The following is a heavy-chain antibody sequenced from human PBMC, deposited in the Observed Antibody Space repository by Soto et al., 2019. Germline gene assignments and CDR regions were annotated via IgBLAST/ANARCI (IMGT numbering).Heavy chain of an antibody. CDR3: ARAGFIAAGLYYYYGMDV. D-gene: IGHD6-13*01. CDR1: GGTFSSYA. J-gene: IGHJ6*02. Sequence: ASVKVSCKASGGTFSSYAISWVRQAPGQGLEWMGGIIPIFGTANYAQKFQGRVTITADESTSTAYMELSSLRSEDTAVYYCARAGFIAAGLYYYYGMDVWGQGTTVTVSS. CDR2: IIPIFGTA. V-gene: IGHV1-69*13.